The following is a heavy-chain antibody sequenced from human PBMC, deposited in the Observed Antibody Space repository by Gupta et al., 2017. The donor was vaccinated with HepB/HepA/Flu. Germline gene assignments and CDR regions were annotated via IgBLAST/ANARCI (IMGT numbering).Heavy chain of an antibody. J-gene: IGHJ4*01. CDR3: ARGVGPTAFGY. CDR1: RFTFSSYW. V-gene: IGHV3-7*01. Sequence: EVQLVESGGGLVQPGGSLRLSCAASRFTFSSYWKSWVRQVPGKGLEWVANIKPDGSEKYYVDSVKGRFTISRDNAKNSLYLQMNSLRVEDTAVYYCARGVGPTAFGYWGHGTLVTVSS. D-gene: IGHD1-26*01. CDR2: IKPDGSEK.